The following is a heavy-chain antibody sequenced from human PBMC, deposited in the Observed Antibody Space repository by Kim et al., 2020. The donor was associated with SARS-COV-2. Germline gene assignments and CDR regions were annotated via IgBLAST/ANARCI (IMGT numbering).Heavy chain of an antibody. Sequence: GGSLRLSCAASGFTFSSYAMSWVRQAPGKGLEWVSAISGSGGSTYYADSVKGRFTISRDNSKNTLYLQMNSLRAEDTAVYYCAKDIDYYGSEPSGDYWGQGTLVTVSS. CDR3: AKDIDYYGSEPSGDY. D-gene: IGHD3-10*01. V-gene: IGHV3-23*01. CDR1: GFTFSSYA. J-gene: IGHJ4*02. CDR2: ISGSGGST.